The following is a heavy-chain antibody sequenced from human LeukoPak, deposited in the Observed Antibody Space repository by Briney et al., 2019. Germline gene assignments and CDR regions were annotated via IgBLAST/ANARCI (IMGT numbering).Heavy chain of an antibody. D-gene: IGHD6-19*01. J-gene: IGHJ4*02. CDR2: INPNSGGT. V-gene: IGHV1-2*04. CDR3: ARGFGRSSGDVGY. Sequence: ASVKVSCKASGYTFTGYYMHWVRQAPGQGLEWMGWINPNSGGTNYALKFQGWVTMTRDTSISTAYMELSRLRSDDTAVYYCARGFGRSSGDVGYWGQGTLVTVSS. CDR1: GYTFTGYY.